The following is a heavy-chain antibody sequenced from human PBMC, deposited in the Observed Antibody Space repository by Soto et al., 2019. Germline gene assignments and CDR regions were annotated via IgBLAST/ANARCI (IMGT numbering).Heavy chain of an antibody. J-gene: IGHJ6*02. CDR3: ARAPSYYYYYYGMDV. CDR1: GFTFSSYW. CDR2: INSDGSST. D-gene: IGHD1-26*01. V-gene: IGHV3-74*01. Sequence: EVQLVESGGGLVQPGGSLRLSCAASGFTFSSYWMHWVRQAPGKGLVWVSRINSDGSSTSYADSVKGRITISRDNAKNTLYLQMNSLRAEDTAVYYCARAPSYYYYYYGMDVWGQGTTVTVSS.